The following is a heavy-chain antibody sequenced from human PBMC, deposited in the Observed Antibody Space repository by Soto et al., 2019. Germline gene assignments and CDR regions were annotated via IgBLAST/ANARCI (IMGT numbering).Heavy chain of an antibody. J-gene: IGHJ6*02. CDR1: GYTFTSYG. V-gene: IGHV1-18*01. CDR3: ARDPYSSSWYPYYYYGMDV. D-gene: IGHD6-13*01. CDR2: ISAYNGNT. Sequence: GASVKVSCKASGYTFTSYGISWVRQAPGQGLEWMGWISAYNGNTNYAQKLQGRVTMTTDTSTSTAYMELRSLRSDDTAVYYCARDPYSSSWYPYYYYGMDVWGQGTTVTVSS.